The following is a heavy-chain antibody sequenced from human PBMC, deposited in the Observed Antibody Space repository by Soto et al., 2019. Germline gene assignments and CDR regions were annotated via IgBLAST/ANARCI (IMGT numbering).Heavy chain of an antibody. V-gene: IGHV6-1*01. CDR2: TYYRSKWYN. CDR3: VRDGNARPYCFDF. CDR1: GDSVSSNTAA. Sequence: SQTLSLTCAISGDSVSSNTAAWNWIRQSPSRGLEWLGRTYYRSKWYNDYEVSVKSRITINPDTSKNKISLQLNSVTPEDMAVYYCVRDGNARPYCFDFWGQGTLVTVSS. J-gene: IGHJ4*02.